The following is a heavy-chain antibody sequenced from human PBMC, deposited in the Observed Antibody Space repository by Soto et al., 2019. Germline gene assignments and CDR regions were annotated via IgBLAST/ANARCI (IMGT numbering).Heavy chain of an antibody. CDR3: ARHIDEVVVVPVSIWDEDRRCYYYYMDV. CDR1: GGSISSSSYY. CDR2: IYYSGST. Sequence: SETLSLTCTVSGGSISSSSYYWGWIRQPPGKGLEWIGSIYYSGSTYYNPSLKSRVTISVDTSKNQFSLKLSSVTAADTAVYYCARHIDEVVVVPVSIWDEDRRCYYYYMDVWGKGTTVTVSS. V-gene: IGHV4-39*01. D-gene: IGHD2-2*01. J-gene: IGHJ6*03.